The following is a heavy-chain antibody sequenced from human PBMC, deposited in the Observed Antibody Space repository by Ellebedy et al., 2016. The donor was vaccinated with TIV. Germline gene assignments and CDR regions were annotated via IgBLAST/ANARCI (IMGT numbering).Heavy chain of an antibody. CDR3: TRDEN. V-gene: IGHV3-7*01. CDR1: GFTFSSYA. CDR2: INQDGREK. Sequence: PGGSLRLSCAASGFTFSSYAMSWVRRAPGKGLEWVANINQDGREKYYVDSVEGRFTISRDNAKNSLYLQMNSLRVEDTAVYYCTRDENWGQGTLVTVSA. J-gene: IGHJ1*01.